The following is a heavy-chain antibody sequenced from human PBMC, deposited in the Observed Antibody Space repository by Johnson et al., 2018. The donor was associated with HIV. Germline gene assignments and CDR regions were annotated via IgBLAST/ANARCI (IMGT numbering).Heavy chain of an antibody. D-gene: IGHD6-13*01. Sequence: QVQLVESGGGLVQHGRSLRLSCAASGFTFSSYAMHWIRQAPGKGLEWMAVISYDGSNKYYADSVKGRFTIPRDNSKNTLYLQMNSLRAEGTAVYYCAREGAAAGPTDAFYIWGQGTMVTVSS. J-gene: IGHJ3*02. CDR2: ISYDGSNK. CDR3: AREGAAAGPTDAFYI. CDR1: GFTFSSYA. V-gene: IGHV3-30-3*01.